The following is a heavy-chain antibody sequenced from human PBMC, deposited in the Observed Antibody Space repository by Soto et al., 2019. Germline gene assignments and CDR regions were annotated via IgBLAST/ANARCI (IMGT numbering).Heavy chain of an antibody. J-gene: IGHJ3*02. Sequence: GGSLRLSCAASGFTFSSYDMHWVRQATGKGLEWVSAIGTAGDTYYPGSVKGRFTISRENAKNSLYLQMNSLRAGDTAVYYCASSLGGYSGYDSDGAFDIWGQGTMVTVSS. CDR2: IGTAGDT. CDR3: ASSLGGYSGYDSDGAFDI. CDR1: GFTFSSYD. D-gene: IGHD5-12*01. V-gene: IGHV3-13*01.